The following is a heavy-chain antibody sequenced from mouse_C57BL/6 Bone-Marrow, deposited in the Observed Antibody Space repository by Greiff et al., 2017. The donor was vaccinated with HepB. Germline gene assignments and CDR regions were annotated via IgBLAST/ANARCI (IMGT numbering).Heavy chain of an antibody. Sequence: EVKLQESGGGLVQPKGSLKLSCAASGFSFNTYAMNWVRQAPGKGLEWVARIRSKSNNYATYYADSVKDRFTISRDDSESMLYLQMNNLKTEDTAMYYCVRGYYDYSWGQGTLVTVSA. V-gene: IGHV10-1*01. CDR2: IRSKSNNYAT. CDR1: GFSFNTYA. CDR3: VRGYYDYS. J-gene: IGHJ3*01. D-gene: IGHD2-4*01.